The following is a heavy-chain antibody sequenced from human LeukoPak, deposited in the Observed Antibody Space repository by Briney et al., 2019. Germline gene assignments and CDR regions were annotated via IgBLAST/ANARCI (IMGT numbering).Heavy chain of an antibody. Sequence: ASVKVSCKASGYTFAGYYMHWVRQAPGQGLEWMGWINPNSGGTNYAQKFQGRVTMTRDTSISTAYMELSRLRSDDTAVYYCARGRVVTALYYYYGMDVWGQGTTVTVSS. CDR2: INPNSGGT. D-gene: IGHD2-21*02. CDR3: ARGRVVTALYYYYGMDV. J-gene: IGHJ6*02. CDR1: GYTFAGYY. V-gene: IGHV1-2*02.